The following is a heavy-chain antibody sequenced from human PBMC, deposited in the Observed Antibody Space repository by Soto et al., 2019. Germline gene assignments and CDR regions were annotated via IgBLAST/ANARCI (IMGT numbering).Heavy chain of an antibody. V-gene: IGHV4-59*01. D-gene: IGHD6-19*01. CDR3: ARFSVGVEYAIALALEY. J-gene: IGHJ4*02. CDR2: VSHSGST. CDR1: GGSISSYF. Sequence: SETLSLTCTVSGGSISSYFWSWIRQPPGKGLEWIGYVSHSGSTDYSPSLKSRVTMSVDTSKSQFSLKLTSVTAADTAVYYCARFSVGVEYAIALALEYWGQGTLVTVSS.